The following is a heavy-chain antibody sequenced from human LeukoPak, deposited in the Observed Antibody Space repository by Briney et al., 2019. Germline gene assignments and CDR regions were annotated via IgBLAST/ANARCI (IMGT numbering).Heavy chain of an antibody. Sequence: ASVKVSCKASGYTFTSYDINWVRQATGQGLEWMGWMNPNSGNTGYAQKFQGRVTITRNTSISTAYMELSSLRSEDTAVYYCARAKSIAAPKDYYMDVWGKGTTVTVSS. V-gene: IGHV1-8*03. J-gene: IGHJ6*03. CDR2: MNPNSGNT. D-gene: IGHD6-6*01. CDR1: GYTFTSYD. CDR3: ARAKSIAAPKDYYMDV.